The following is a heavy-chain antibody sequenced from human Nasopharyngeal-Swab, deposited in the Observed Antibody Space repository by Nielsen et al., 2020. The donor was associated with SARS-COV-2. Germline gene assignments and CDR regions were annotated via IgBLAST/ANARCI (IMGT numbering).Heavy chain of an antibody. CDR2: TYYRSKWYF. D-gene: IGHD1-14*01. V-gene: IGHV6-1*01. J-gene: IGHJ4*02. CDR3: ARIAQAAEPH. CDR1: GDRVSSNSAA. Sequence: SQTLSLTCAISGDRVSSNSAAWSWISQSPSRGLEWLGRTYYRSKWYFNYGTSVKGRITINPDTSNNQFSLQLSSVTPEDTAVYYCARIAQAAEPHWGQGTLVTVSS.